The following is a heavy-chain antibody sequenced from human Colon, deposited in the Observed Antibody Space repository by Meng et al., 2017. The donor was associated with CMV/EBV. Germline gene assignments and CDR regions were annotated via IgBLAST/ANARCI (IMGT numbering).Heavy chain of an antibody. V-gene: IGHV3-66*02. J-gene: IGHJ4*02. CDR1: GFTVSSSY. Sequence: GESLKISCAASGFTVSSSYMTWVRQAPGKGLEWVSVIYRGGTTSYAESVKGRFTISRDNSKNTLFLHMNSLRTEDTAVYYCVRGVAVAGSRDYWGQGTLVTVSS. CDR3: VRGVAVAGSRDY. CDR2: IYRGGTT. D-gene: IGHD6-19*01.